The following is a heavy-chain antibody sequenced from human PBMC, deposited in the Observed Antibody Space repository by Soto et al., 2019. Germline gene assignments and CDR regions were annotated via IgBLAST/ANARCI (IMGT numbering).Heavy chain of an antibody. CDR2: IIPILDTV. D-gene: IGHD6-13*01. CDR3: GRDAAGQQALDY. V-gene: IGHV1-69*08. J-gene: IGHJ4*02. CDR1: GGTFSSYG. Sequence: QVQLVQSGAEVKKPGSSVRVSCKASGGTFSSYGISWVRQAPGQGLEWMGRIIPILDTVNYAQKFQGRVTITADRSTSTAYMELTSLRSEDTAVYCCGRDAAGQQALDYWGQGTLVIVSS.